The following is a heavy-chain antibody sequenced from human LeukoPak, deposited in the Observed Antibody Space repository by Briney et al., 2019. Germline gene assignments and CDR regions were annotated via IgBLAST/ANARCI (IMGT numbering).Heavy chain of an antibody. D-gene: IGHD3-10*01. CDR1: GFSLITREEC. Sequence: SGPALVKPTQTLTLTCTYSGFSLITREECVSWVRQPPGKALEWLALIDWDDDEYYSASLKTRLTISKDSSKNQVILTVTNLDPVDTATYYCARTTRGAGAYYFDYWGQGILVTVSS. CDR2: IDWDDDE. CDR3: ARTTRGAGAYYFDY. V-gene: IGHV2-70*18. J-gene: IGHJ4*02.